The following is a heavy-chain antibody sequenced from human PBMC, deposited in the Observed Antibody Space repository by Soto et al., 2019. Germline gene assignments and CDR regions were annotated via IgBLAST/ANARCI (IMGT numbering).Heavy chain of an antibody. D-gene: IGHD3-10*01. CDR2: IVPIFGTP. Sequence: SVKVSCKASGGTFSSYAISWVRQAPGQGLEWIGVIVPIFGTPNYAQKFQGRVTITADESTTTAYMELSGLRSEDTALYYFARANVGATFGHYYYGMDVWGQGTTVTVSS. CDR3: ARANVGATFGHYYYGMDV. CDR1: GGTFSSYA. V-gene: IGHV1-69*13. J-gene: IGHJ6*02.